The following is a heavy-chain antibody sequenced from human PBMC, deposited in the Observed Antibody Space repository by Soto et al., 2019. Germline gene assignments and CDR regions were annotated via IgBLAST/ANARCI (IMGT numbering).Heavy chain of an antibody. V-gene: IGHV4-4*02. CDR2: IYHSGSS. J-gene: IGHJ4*02. CDR3: ARCIAAARPIDY. CDR1: GGSISSCNW. Sequence: QVQLQESGPGLVKPSGTLSITCAVSGGSISSCNWWSWVRQPPGKGLEWIGGIYHSGSSNYNPSLRIRVTISVYKSMNQFSLKLSAVIVSDKAVYYFARCIAAARPIDYWCQGTLVTVSS. D-gene: IGHD6-13*01.